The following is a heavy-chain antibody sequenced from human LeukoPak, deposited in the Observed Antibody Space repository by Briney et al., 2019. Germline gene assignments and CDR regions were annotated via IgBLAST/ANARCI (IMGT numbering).Heavy chain of an antibody. Sequence: ASVKVSCKASGYTFTDYYIHWVRQAPGQGLEWMGWINPNSGDTRYAQNFLGRVTMTRDTSISTAYMELSRLRSDDTAVYYCARSDSSTWSDDYWGQGTLVTVSS. V-gene: IGHV1-2*02. CDR1: GYTFTDYY. D-gene: IGHD6-13*01. CDR2: INPNSGDT. J-gene: IGHJ4*02. CDR3: ARSDSSTWSDDY.